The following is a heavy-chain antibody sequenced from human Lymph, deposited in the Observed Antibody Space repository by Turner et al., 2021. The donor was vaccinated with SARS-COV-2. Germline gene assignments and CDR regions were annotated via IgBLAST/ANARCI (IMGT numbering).Heavy chain of an antibody. Sequence: QVQLVQSGAEVKKPGSSVKVSCKASGGTFSSSAISWVRQAPGQGLEWMGWIIPIFGTANYAQRFQGRVTITADESTSTAYMELRSLRSEDTAVYYCARGAAYCSGGSCYRKGFDYWGQGTPVTV. D-gene: IGHD2-15*01. V-gene: IGHV1-69*01. CDR1: GGTFSSSA. CDR2: IIPIFGTA. CDR3: ARGAAYCSGGSCYRKGFDY. J-gene: IGHJ4*02.